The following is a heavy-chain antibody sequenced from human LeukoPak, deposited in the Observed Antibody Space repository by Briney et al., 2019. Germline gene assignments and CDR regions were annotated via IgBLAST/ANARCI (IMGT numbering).Heavy chain of an antibody. Sequence: GGSLRLSCAASGVTLSSYAMSWARQAPGKGLEWVSGISSSGSGGNTYYADSVKGRFTISRDNSKNTPYLQMNSLRAEDTAVYYCARVITIFGVAPRRPDYWGQGTLVTVSS. CDR2: ISSSGSGGNT. CDR1: GVTLSSYA. CDR3: ARVITIFGVAPRRPDY. D-gene: IGHD3-3*01. V-gene: IGHV3-23*01. J-gene: IGHJ4*02.